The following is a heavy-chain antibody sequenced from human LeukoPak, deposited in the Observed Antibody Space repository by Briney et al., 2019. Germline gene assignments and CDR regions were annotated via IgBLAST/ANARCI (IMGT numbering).Heavy chain of an antibody. Sequence: PGGSLRLSCAASGFTVSTNYMTWVRQAPGKGLEWVSVIDNDGSTYLADSVKGRFTISRDISKNTLSLQMNSLRAEDTAVYYCARMYATSHFDFWGQGTLVTVSS. V-gene: IGHV3-66*01. CDR1: GFTVSTNY. J-gene: IGHJ4*02. D-gene: IGHD2-8*01. CDR2: IDNDGST. CDR3: ARMYATSHFDF.